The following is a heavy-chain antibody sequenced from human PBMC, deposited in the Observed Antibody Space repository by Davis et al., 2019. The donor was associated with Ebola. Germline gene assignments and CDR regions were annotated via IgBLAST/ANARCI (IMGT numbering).Heavy chain of an antibody. J-gene: IGHJ4*02. CDR2: ISWNSGSI. CDR1: GFTFSSYA. Sequence: GGSLRLSCAASGFTFSSYAMSWVRQAPGKGLEWVSGISWNSGSIGYADSVKGRFTISRDNAKNSLYLQMNSLRAEDTALYYCAGSGSYHFDYWGQGTLVTVSS. V-gene: IGHV3-9*01. D-gene: IGHD3-10*01. CDR3: AGSGSYHFDY.